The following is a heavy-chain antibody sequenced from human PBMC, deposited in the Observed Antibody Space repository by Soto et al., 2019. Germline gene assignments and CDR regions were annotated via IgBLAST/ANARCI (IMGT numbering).Heavy chain of an antibody. CDR2: IIPILGIA. V-gene: IGHV1-69*02. Sequence: QVQLVQSGAEVKKPGSPVKVSCKASGGTFSSYTISWVRQAPGQGLEWMGRIIPILGIANYAQKFQGRVTITADKSTSTAYMELSSLRSEDTAVYYCASRRITMVRGVTDYYYGMDVWGQGTTVTVSS. CDR3: ASRRITMVRGVTDYYYGMDV. J-gene: IGHJ6*02. CDR1: GGTFSSYT. D-gene: IGHD3-10*01.